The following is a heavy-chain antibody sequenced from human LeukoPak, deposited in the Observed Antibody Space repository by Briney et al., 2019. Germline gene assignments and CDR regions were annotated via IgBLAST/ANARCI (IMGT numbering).Heavy chain of an antibody. V-gene: IGHV4-39*07. Sequence: SETLSLTCTVSGGSISSSSYYWGWIRQPPGKGLEWIGSIYYSGSTYYNPSLKSRVTISVDTSKNQFSLKLSSVTAADTAVYYCARDLPQHDYGDYFDWFDPWGQGTLVTVSS. CDR2: IYYSGST. D-gene: IGHD4-17*01. J-gene: IGHJ5*02. CDR3: ARDLPQHDYGDYFDWFDP. CDR1: GGSISSSSYY.